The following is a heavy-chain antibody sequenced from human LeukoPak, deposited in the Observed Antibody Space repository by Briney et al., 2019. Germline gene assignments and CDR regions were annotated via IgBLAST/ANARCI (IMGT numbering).Heavy chain of an antibody. J-gene: IGHJ3*02. V-gene: IGHV3-9*01. D-gene: IGHD1-14*01. Sequence: GGSLRLSCAASGFTFDDYAMHWVRQAPGKGLEWVSGISWNSGSIGYADSVKGRFTISRDNAKNSLYLQMNSLRAEDTAVYYCASNHGLDDAFDIWGQGTMVTVSS. CDR3: ASNHGLDDAFDI. CDR2: ISWNSGSI. CDR1: GFTFDDYA.